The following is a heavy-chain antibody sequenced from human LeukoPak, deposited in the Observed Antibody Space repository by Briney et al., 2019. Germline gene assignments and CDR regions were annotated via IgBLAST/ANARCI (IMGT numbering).Heavy chain of an antibody. CDR2: ISGSGGST. Sequence: GGSLRLSCAASGFTFSSYAMSWVRQAPGKGLEWVSAISGSGGSTYYADSVKGRFTISRDNSKNTLYLQMNSLRAEDTAVYYCAKVILLWFGDPRRDAFDIWGQGTMVTVSS. D-gene: IGHD3-10*01. CDR3: AKVILLWFGDPRRDAFDI. CDR1: GFTFSSYA. V-gene: IGHV3-23*01. J-gene: IGHJ3*02.